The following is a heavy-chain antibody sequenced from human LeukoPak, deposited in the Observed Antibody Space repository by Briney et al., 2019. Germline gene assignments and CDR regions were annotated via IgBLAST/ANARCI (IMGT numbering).Heavy chain of an antibody. V-gene: IGHV3-7*01. D-gene: IGHD1-26*01. Sequence: GGSLRLSCAASGFTFSSYWMSWVRQAPGKGLEWVANIKKDGSEKYYVDSVKGRFTISRDNAKNSLYLQMNSLRAEDTAVYYCARAIVGATKGGAFDIWGQGTMVTVSS. CDR1: GFTFSSYW. CDR3: ARAIVGATKGGAFDI. CDR2: IKKDGSEK. J-gene: IGHJ3*02.